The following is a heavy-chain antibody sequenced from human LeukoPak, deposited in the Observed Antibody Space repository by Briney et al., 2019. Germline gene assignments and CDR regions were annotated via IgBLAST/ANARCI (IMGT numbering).Heavy chain of an antibody. Sequence: GGSLRLSCAASGFIFDNYAMHWVRQAPGKGLECVSVIYSGGSTSYVDSVKGRFTISRDNSKNTLYLQMNSLRVEDTAVYYCAAGMDVWGQGTTVTVSS. CDR3: AAGMDV. CDR2: IYSGGST. CDR1: GFIFDNYA. J-gene: IGHJ6*02. V-gene: IGHV3-66*01.